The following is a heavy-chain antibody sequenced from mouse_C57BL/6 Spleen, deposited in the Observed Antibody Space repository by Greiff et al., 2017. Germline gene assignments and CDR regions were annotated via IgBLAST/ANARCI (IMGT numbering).Heavy chain of an antibody. CDR1: GYSITRGYY. Sequence: EVQLQESGPGLVKPSQSLSLTCSVTGYSITRGYYWNWIRQFPGNKLEWMGYISYDGSNNYNPSLKNRISITRDTSKNQFFLKLNSVTTEDTATYYCARGVYDGYIDYWGQGTTLTVSS. V-gene: IGHV3-6*01. D-gene: IGHD2-3*01. CDR3: ARGVYDGYIDY. CDR2: ISYDGSN. J-gene: IGHJ2*01.